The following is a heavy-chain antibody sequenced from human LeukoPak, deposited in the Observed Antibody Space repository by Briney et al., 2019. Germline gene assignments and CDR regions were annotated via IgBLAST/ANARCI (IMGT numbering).Heavy chain of an antibody. V-gene: IGHV2-5*01. J-gene: IGHJ4*02. CDR3: AQIVPYYYDSSGYYYYFDY. Sequence: KASGPTLVNPTQTLTLTCTFSGFSLSTSGVGAGWIRQPPGKALEWLALIYWNDDKRYSPSLKSRLTITKDTSKNQVVLTMTNMDPVDTATYYCAQIVPYYYDSSGYYYYFDYWGQGTLVTVSS. D-gene: IGHD3-22*01. CDR2: IYWNDDK. CDR1: GFSLSTSGVG.